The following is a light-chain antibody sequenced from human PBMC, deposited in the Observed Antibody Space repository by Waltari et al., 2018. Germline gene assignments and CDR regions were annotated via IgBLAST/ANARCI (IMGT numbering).Light chain of an antibody. CDR1: QSVRSN. Sequence: EIVMTQSPATLSVSPGETATLSCRASQSVRSNLAWYQQKPGQAPRLLIHGATTRATGVPARFSGSGSGTEFTLTISSLQSEDFSVYYCQQYDNWLLTFGGGTKVEI. J-gene: IGKJ4*01. CDR2: GAT. CDR3: QQYDNWLLT. V-gene: IGKV3-15*01.